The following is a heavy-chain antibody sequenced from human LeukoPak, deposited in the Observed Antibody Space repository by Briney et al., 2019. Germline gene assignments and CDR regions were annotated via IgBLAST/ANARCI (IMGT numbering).Heavy chain of an antibody. Sequence: GGSLRLSCAASGFTFSDYYMSWTRQAPGKGLEWVSYISSSGSTIYYADSVKGRFTISRDNAKNSLYLQMNSLRAEDTALYYCARKDQSSSSLNYYYYYMDVWGKGTTVTVSS. D-gene: IGHD6-6*01. V-gene: IGHV3-11*01. J-gene: IGHJ6*03. CDR2: ISSSGSTI. CDR3: ARKDQSSSSLNYYYYYMDV. CDR1: GFTFSDYY.